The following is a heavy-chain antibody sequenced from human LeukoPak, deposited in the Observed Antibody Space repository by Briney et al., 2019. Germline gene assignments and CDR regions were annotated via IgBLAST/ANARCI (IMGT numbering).Heavy chain of an antibody. Sequence: GGSLRLSCAASGFTVSNNYMSWVRQAPGKGLDWISVLYSGGSTYYADSVKGRFTISRDNSKNTLYLQMNSLRAEDTAVYHCARTSYFGDLFYDYWGQGTLVTVSS. CDR3: ARTSYFGDLFYDY. V-gene: IGHV3-66*01. D-gene: IGHD3-10*01. J-gene: IGHJ4*02. CDR1: GFTVSNNY. CDR2: LYSGGST.